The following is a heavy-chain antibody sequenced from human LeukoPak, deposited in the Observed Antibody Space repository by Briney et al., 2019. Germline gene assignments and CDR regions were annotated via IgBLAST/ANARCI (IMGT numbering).Heavy chain of an antibody. J-gene: IGHJ4*02. CDR2: LRYNGINK. D-gene: IGHD3-22*01. Sequence: GGSLRLSCAASGFSFSSYGMYWVRQAPGKGLEWVAFLRYNGINKYYTDSVKGRFTISRDNAENTLYLQMNSLRSEDTAVYYCAPDQWLSSPDLPYWGQGTLVTVSS. CDR3: APDQWLSSPDLPY. CDR1: GFSFSSYG. V-gene: IGHV3-30*02.